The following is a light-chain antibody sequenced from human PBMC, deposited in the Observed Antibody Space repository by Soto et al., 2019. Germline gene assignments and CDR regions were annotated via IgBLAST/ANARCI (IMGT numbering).Light chain of an antibody. V-gene: IGLV2-14*01. CDR2: EVT. J-gene: IGLJ2*01. CDR1: SGDIGGYNY. CDR3: SSYTPNFTPVV. Sequence: QSALTQPASVSGSPGQSITISCTGTSGDIGGYNYVSWYQQHPGKAPKLLISEVTNRPSGVSNRFSGSKSGNTASLTISGREAEDEADYYFSSYTPNFTPVVFGGGTKLTVL.